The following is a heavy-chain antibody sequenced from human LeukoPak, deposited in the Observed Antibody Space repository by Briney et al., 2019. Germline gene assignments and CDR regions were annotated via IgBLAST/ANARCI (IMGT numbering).Heavy chain of an antibody. J-gene: IGHJ4*02. V-gene: IGHV4-34*01. CDR2: INHSGST. CDR3: ARGRYLTTLGGAAAGFLDS. D-gene: IGHD6-13*01. CDR1: GGSFSGYY. Sequence: SETLSLTCGVYGGSFSGYYWSWIRQPPGKGLEWIGEINHSGSTNYNPSLTRRVTISVDTSQKQFSLRLTSVTAADTAVYYCARGRYLTTLGGAAAGFLDSWGQGTLVTVSS.